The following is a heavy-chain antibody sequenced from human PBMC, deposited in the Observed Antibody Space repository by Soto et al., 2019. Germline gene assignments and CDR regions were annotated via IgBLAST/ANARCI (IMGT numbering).Heavy chain of an antibody. J-gene: IGHJ5*02. V-gene: IGHV4-31*03. CDR3: ARGSVGDYDWFDP. CDR1: GGSISGGGYY. CDR2: IYYSGST. Sequence: SETLSLTCTVSGGSISGGGYYWSWIRQHPGKGLEWIGYIYYSGSTYYNPSLKSRVTISVDTSKNQFSLKLSSVTAADTAVYYCARGSVGDYDWFDPWGQGTLVTVSS. D-gene: IGHD4-17*01.